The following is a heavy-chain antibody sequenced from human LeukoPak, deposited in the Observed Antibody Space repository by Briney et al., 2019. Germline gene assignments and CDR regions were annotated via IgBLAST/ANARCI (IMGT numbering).Heavy chain of an antibody. CDR1: GYTFTSYY. V-gene: IGHV1-46*01. CDR2: INPSGGST. Sequence: GASVKVSRKTSGYTFTSYYMHWVRQAPGQGLEWMGIINPSGGSTSYAQKFQGRVIMTRDTSTSTVYMELSSLRSDDTAVYYCARDPRYDSSGYYGDAFDVWGQGTMVTVSS. D-gene: IGHD3-22*01. CDR3: ARDPRYDSSGYYGDAFDV. J-gene: IGHJ3*01.